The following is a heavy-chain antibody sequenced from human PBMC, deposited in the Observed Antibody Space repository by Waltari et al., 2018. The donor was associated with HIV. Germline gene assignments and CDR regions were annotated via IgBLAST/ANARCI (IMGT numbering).Heavy chain of an antibody. D-gene: IGHD1-26*01. CDR1: GYTFTGYY. J-gene: IGHJ3*02. Sequence: QVQLVQSGAEVKKPGASVKVSCKASGYTFTGYYMHWVRQAPGQGLEWMGWINPNRGGTNYAQKFQGRVTMTRDTSISTAYMELNSLRSDDTAVYYCARDPRGSWGAFDIWGQGTMVTVSS. V-gene: IGHV1-2*02. CDR2: INPNRGGT. CDR3: ARDPRGSWGAFDI.